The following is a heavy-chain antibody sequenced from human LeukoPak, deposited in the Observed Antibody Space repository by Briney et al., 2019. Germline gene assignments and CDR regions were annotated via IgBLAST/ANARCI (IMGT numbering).Heavy chain of an antibody. Sequence: PSETLSLTCTVSGGSISSYYWSWIRQPPGKGLEWIGYIYYSGSTNYNPSLKSRVTISVDTSKNQFSLKLSSVTAADTAVYYCARGGELYDYWGQGTLVIVSS. V-gene: IGHV4-59*01. D-gene: IGHD3-10*01. CDR1: GGSISSYY. CDR3: ARGGELYDY. CDR2: IYYSGST. J-gene: IGHJ4*02.